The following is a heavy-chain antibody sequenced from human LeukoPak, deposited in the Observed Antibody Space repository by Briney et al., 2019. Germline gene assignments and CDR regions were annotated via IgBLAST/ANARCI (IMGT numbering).Heavy chain of an antibody. CDR1: GYTFTSYG. CDR3: ARGLQENLAWLKAFSAFDI. CDR2: ISAYNGNT. V-gene: IGHV1-18*01. Sequence: ASVKVSCKASGYTFTSYGISWVRQTPGQGLEWMGWISAYNGNTNYAQKLQGRVTMTTDTSTSTAYMELRSLRSDDTAVYYCARGLQENLAWLKAFSAFDIWGQGTMVTVSS. J-gene: IGHJ3*02. D-gene: IGHD5-24*01.